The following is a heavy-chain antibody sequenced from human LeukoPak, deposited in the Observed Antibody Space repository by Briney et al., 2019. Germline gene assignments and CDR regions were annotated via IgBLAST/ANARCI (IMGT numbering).Heavy chain of an antibody. CDR1: GFTFSSYS. V-gene: IGHV3-21*01. D-gene: IGHD6-13*01. J-gene: IGHJ5*02. CDR2: ISSSSSYI. Sequence: GGSLRLSCAASGFTFSSYSMNWVRQAPGKGLEWVSSISSSSSYIYYADSVKGRFTISRDNAKNSLYLQMNSLRAEDTAVYYCARVVRAAAVNWFDPWGQGTPVTVSS. CDR3: ARVVRAAAVNWFDP.